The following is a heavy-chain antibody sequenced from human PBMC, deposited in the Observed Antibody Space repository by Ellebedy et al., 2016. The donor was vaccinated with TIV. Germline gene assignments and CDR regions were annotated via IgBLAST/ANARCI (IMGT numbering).Heavy chain of an antibody. CDR1: GFTVTTNY. CDR2: IGGTGGTT. CDR3: ANGAYDI. V-gene: IGHV3-69-1*01. Sequence: GESLKISCAASGFTVTTNYMNWVRQAPGKGLEWVSTIGGTGGTTYYRESVKGRFTISRDNAKISLYLLMNSLTAEDTAVYYCANGAYDIWGQGTMVTVSS. J-gene: IGHJ3*02.